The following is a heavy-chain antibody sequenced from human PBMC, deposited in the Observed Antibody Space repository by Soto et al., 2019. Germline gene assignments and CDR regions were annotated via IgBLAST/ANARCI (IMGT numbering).Heavy chain of an antibody. D-gene: IGHD6-13*01. V-gene: IGHV3-74*01. CDR3: TRLQTAEAGPLD. J-gene: IGHJ4*02. CDR2: IFGEGSRT. Sequence: GGSLRLSCEASGLTFSTYWMHWVRQARGKGLEWVSRIFGEGSRTNYADSVKGSFTICRDNAKNTDYLQMSSLGVEDTAVDYCTRLQTAEAGPLDCGQGTLVTVSS. CDR1: GLTFSTYW.